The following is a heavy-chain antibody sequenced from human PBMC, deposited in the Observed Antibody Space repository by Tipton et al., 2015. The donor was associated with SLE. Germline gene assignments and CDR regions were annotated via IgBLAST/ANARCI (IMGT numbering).Heavy chain of an antibody. Sequence: GSLRLSCAASGFTLSSYWMHWVRQAPGMGLVWVSRINTDGSSTTYMDSVKGRFTISRDNAKNTLYLQMNSLTVEDTALYYCSRNQAFSGLDYEIDAFDMWGQGTMVTVSS. J-gene: IGHJ3*02. CDR2: INTDGSST. V-gene: IGHV3-74*03. D-gene: IGHD4-17*01. CDR3: SRNQAFSGLDYEIDAFDM. CDR1: GFTLSSYW.